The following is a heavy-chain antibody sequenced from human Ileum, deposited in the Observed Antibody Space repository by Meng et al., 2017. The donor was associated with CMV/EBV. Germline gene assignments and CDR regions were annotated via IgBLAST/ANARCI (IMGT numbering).Heavy chain of an antibody. V-gene: IGHV3-11*01. CDR3: VRQDGTYGY. D-gene: IGHD4-17*01. J-gene: IGHJ4*02. Sequence: LSCVAYGFTFSDWWRGWVRQTPGKQQEWVSYIHETGNNIYYADCVRGRFTISRDNTKKSLHLQMNSLRAEDTAMYYCVRQDGTYGYWGQGTLVTVSS. CDR2: IHETGNNI. CDR1: GFTFSDWW.